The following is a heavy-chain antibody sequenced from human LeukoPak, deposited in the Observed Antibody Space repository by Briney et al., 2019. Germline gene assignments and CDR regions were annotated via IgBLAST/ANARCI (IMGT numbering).Heavy chain of an antibody. CDR2: ISWNSGRT. V-gene: IGHV3-9*01. CDR3: AKDKTQWLHYMDV. J-gene: IGHJ6*03. Sequence: GGSLRLSCAASGFTFDDYAMHWVRQAPGKGLEWVSGISWNSGRTGYADSVKGRFTISRDNAKNSLYLQMNSLRAEDTALYYCAKDKTQWLHYMDVWGKGTTVTISS. CDR1: GFTFDDYA. D-gene: IGHD6-19*01.